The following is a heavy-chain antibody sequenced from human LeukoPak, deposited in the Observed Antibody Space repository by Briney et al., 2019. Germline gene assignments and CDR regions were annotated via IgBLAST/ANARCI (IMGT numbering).Heavy chain of an antibody. CDR2: IYYSGST. CDR3: ARDNQLGSVAALDY. CDR1: GGSISSGDYY. D-gene: IGHD6-13*01. J-gene: IGHJ4*02. Sequence: SQTLSLTCTVSGGSISSGDYYWSWIRQPPGKGLEWIGYIYYSGSTYYNPSLKSRVTISVDTSKNQFSLKLSSVTAADTAVYYCARDNQLGSVAALDYWGQGTLVTVSS. V-gene: IGHV4-30-4*08.